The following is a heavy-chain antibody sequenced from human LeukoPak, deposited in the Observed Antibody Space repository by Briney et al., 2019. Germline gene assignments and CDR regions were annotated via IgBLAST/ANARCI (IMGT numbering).Heavy chain of an antibody. Sequence: SETLSLTCAVYGGSFSGYYWSWIRQPPGKGLEWIGEINHSGSTNYNPSLKSRVTISVDTSKNQFSLKLSSVTAADTAVYYCARVTLELDAFDIWGQGTVVTVSS. CDR1: GGSFSGYY. CDR2: INHSGST. CDR3: ARVTLELDAFDI. V-gene: IGHV4-34*01. D-gene: IGHD5-24*01. J-gene: IGHJ3*02.